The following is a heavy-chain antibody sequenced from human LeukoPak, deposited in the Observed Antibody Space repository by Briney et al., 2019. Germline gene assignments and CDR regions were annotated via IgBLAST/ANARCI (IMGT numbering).Heavy chain of an antibody. J-gene: IGHJ4*02. CDR2: INTDGSIT. CDR1: GFTFSNYW. D-gene: IGHD1-26*01. Sequence: PGGSLRLSCAASGFTFSNYWMHWVRQAPGKGLVWVSRINTDGSITTCADSVKGRFTISRDNAKNTLYLHMNSLRAEDTAVYYCARAVGVTDYWGQGTLVTVSS. CDR3: ARAVGVTDY. V-gene: IGHV3-74*01.